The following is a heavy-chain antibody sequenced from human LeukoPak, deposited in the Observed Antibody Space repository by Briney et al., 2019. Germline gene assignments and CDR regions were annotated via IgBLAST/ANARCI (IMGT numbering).Heavy chain of an antibody. Sequence: PGGSLRLSCAASGFTFSSSAMSWVRQVPGKGLEWVSDISATGVNTYYADSVKGRFTISRDNSKNTLYLQMNSLRGEDTAVYYCARDVGQLDYWGQGTLVTVSS. CDR1: GFTFSSSA. CDR3: ARDVGQLDY. J-gene: IGHJ4*02. CDR2: ISATGVNT. V-gene: IGHV3-23*01.